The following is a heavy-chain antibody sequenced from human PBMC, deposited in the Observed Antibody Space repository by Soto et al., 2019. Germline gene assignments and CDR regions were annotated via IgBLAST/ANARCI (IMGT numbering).Heavy chain of an antibody. J-gene: IGHJ4*02. V-gene: IGHV3-30*18. D-gene: IGHD3-22*01. Sequence: QVQLVESGGGVVQPGRSLRLSCAASGFTFSSYGMHWVRQAPGKGLEWVAVISYDGSNKYYADSVKGRFTISRDNSKNTLYLQMNSLRAEDTAVYYCAKDPSPVVVVITIDYWGQGTLVTVSS. CDR2: ISYDGSNK. CDR3: AKDPSPVVVVITIDY. CDR1: GFTFSSYG.